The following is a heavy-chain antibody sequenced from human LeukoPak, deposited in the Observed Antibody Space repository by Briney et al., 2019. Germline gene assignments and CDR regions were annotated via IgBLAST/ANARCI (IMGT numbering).Heavy chain of an antibody. CDR2: ISSSGSTI. CDR3: ARTTKEFDILTGYYFDY. J-gene: IGHJ4*02. D-gene: IGHD3-9*01. Sequence: AGGSLRLSCAASGFTFSSYSMNWVRQAPGKGLEWVSYISSSGSTIYYADSVKGRFTISRDNSKNTLSLQMNSLRAVHTAVYYCARTTKEFDILTGYYFDYWGQGTLVTVSS. V-gene: IGHV3-48*01. CDR1: GFTFSSYS.